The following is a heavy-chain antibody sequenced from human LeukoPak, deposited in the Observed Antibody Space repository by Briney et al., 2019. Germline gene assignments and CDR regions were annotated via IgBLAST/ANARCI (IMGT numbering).Heavy chain of an antibody. Sequence: GASVKVSCKASGYTFTGYHMHWVRQAPGQGLEWMGWINPNSGGTNYAQKFQGRVTMTRDTSISTAYMELSRLRSDDTAVYYCARGGGFYDILTGYIRGPYYYYMDVWGKGTTVTVSS. CDR3: ARGGGFYDILTGYIRGPYYYYMDV. CDR2: INPNSGGT. D-gene: IGHD3-9*01. V-gene: IGHV1-2*02. J-gene: IGHJ6*03. CDR1: GYTFTGYH.